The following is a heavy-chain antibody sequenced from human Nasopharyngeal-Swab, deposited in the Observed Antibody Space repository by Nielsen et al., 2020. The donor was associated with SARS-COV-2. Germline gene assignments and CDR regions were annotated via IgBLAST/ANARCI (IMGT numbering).Heavy chain of an antibody. CDR3: ATSPAVAGTNWYFDL. CDR2: FDPEDGET. Sequence: ASVKVSCKVSGYTLTELSMHWVRQAPGEGLEWMGGFDPEDGETIYAQKFQGRVTMTEDTSTDTAYMELSSLRSEDTAVYYCATSPAVAGTNWYFDLWGRGTLVTVSS. D-gene: IGHD6-19*01. CDR1: GYTLTELS. J-gene: IGHJ2*01. V-gene: IGHV1-24*01.